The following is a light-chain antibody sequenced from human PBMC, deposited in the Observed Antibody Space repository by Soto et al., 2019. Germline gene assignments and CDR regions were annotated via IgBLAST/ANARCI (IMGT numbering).Light chain of an antibody. J-gene: IGKJ5*01. CDR1: QSVGSNY. V-gene: IGKV3-20*01. CDR3: QQYSSSLIT. Sequence: EVVLTQSPGTLSLSPGERATLSCRASQSVGSNYLAWYQQKPGQAPRLLIYGASGRATGIPDRFSGSGSGTDFTLTISRLEPEDFAVYYCQQYSSSLITFGQGRRPAIK. CDR2: GAS.